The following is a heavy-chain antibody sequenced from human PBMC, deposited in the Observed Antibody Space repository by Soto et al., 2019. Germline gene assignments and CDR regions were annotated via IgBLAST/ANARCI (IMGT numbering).Heavy chain of an antibody. CDR2: ISWNSGKI. Sequence: PGGSLRLSCAASGFSFDDYAMHWVRQGPGKGLEWVSGISWNSGKIAYADSVQGRFTISRGNSKNTLYLQMNSLRAEDTAVYYCAKDPQQLVPLLLDYWGQGTLVTVSS. CDR3: AKDPQQLVPLLLDY. J-gene: IGHJ4*02. CDR1: GFSFDDYA. V-gene: IGHV3-9*01. D-gene: IGHD6-6*01.